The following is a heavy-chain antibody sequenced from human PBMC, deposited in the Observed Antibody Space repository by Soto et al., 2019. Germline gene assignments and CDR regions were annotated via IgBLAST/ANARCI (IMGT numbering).Heavy chain of an antibody. CDR3: ATVDNYYGSVF. CDR2: VWYDGTTK. D-gene: IGHD3-10*01. Sequence: QVQLVESGGGVVQPGTSLRLSCAASGSTFSNYGRHWVRQAPGKGLEWVAVVWYDGTTKFYPDSVKGRFTISRDNSNNTLYLQMNSLRVEDTAVYYCATVDNYYGSVFWGQGTLVTVSS. J-gene: IGHJ4*02. CDR1: GSTFSNYG. V-gene: IGHV3-33*01.